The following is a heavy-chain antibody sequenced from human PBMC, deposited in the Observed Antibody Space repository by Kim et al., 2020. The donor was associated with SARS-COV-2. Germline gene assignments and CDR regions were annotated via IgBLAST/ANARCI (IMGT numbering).Heavy chain of an antibody. CDR3: ARDRRWVVPAAMRD. V-gene: IGHV1-69*01. D-gene: IGHD2-2*01. Sequence: EQKFQGRVTITADESTSTAYMELSSLRSEDTAVYYCARDRRWVVPAAMRDWGQGTLVTVSS. J-gene: IGHJ4*02.